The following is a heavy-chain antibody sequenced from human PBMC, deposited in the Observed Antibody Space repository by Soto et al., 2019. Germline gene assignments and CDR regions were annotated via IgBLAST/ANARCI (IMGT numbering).Heavy chain of an antibody. CDR2: IYHSGST. D-gene: IGHD6-19*01. CDR1: GGSISSGGYS. CDR3: ARDLMAVADDWFDP. J-gene: IGHJ5*02. Sequence: PSETLSLTCAVSGGSISSGGYSWSWIRQPPGKGLEWIGYIYHSGSTYYNPSLKSRVTISVDRSKNQFSLKLGSVTAADTAVYYCARDLMAVADDWFDPWGQGTLVTVSS. V-gene: IGHV4-30-2*01.